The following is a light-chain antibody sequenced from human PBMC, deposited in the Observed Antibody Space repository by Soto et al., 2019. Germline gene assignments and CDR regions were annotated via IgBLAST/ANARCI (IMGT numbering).Light chain of an antibody. CDR3: QQYNSYPWT. CDR2: KAS. CDR1: QSISSW. Sequence: DIQMTQSPSTLSASVGDRVTITCRASQSISSWLAWYQQKPGKAPKLLIYKASSLESGVPSRFSGSGSGTEFTLTISXLQPDDFATYYCQQYNSYPWTFGQGTKVDIQ. J-gene: IGKJ1*01. V-gene: IGKV1-5*03.